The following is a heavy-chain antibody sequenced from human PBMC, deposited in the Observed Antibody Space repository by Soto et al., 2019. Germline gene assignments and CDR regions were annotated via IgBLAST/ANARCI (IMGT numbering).Heavy chain of an antibody. J-gene: IGHJ4*02. CDR2: ISGSGGST. V-gene: IGHV3-23*01. Sequence: LRLSCAASGFTFSSYAMSWVRQAPGKGLEWVSAISGSGGSTYYADSVKGRFTISRDNSKNTLYLQMNSLRAEDTAVYYCARAVIGRAVAGTLPDYWGQGTLVTVSS. CDR3: ARAVIGRAVAGTLPDY. D-gene: IGHD6-19*01. CDR1: GFTFSSYA.